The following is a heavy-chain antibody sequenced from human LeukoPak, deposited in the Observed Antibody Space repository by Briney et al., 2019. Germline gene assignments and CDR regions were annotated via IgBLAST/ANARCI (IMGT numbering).Heavy chain of an antibody. CDR3: ARGYSMVTEEYFDY. CDR2: IIPIFGIA. CDR1: GGTFSSYA. V-gene: IGHV1-69*04. D-gene: IGHD5-18*01. Sequence: ASVKVSCKASGGTFSSYAISWVRQAPGQGLEWMGRIIPIFGIANYAQKFQGRVTITADKSTSTAYMELSRLRSEDTAVYYCARGYSMVTEEYFDYWGQGTLVTVSS. J-gene: IGHJ4*02.